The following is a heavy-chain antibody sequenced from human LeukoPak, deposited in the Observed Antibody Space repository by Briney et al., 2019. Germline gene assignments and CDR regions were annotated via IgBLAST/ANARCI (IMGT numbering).Heavy chain of an antibody. CDR2: IYTGGST. CDR1: GDSISRGDYY. V-gene: IGHV4-31*03. J-gene: IGHJ5*02. CDR3: AREATRHWLDP. D-gene: IGHD6-6*01. Sequence: SETLSLTCTVSGDSISRGDYYWTWIRHRPGKGLEWIGYIYTGGSTHHNPSVKGRVSISMDTSKNHFSLKLTSVTAADTAVYYCAREATRHWLDPWGQGTLVTVSS.